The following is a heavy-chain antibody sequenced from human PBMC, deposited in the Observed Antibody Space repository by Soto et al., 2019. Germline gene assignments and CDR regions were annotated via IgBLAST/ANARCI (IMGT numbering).Heavy chain of an antibody. D-gene: IGHD3-10*01. V-gene: IGHV3-23*01. CDR2: ISGSGRNT. J-gene: IGHJ6*02. Sequence: EVQMLESGGGLVHPGGSLRLSCAASGFTFSNYAMNWVRKAPGQRLEWVSSISGSGRNTYYADSVKGRLTISRDSSKNTLYLQMNSLRVEDTGVYYCAKDLNGSGSFTSYYHYGMDVWGQGTTVTVSS. CDR3: AKDLNGSGSFTSYYHYGMDV. CDR1: GFTFSNYA.